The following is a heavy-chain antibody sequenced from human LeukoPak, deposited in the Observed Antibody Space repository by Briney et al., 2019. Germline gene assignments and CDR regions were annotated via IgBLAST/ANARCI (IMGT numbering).Heavy chain of an antibody. CDR3: ARGEIGYYGSGSYYNEKFDY. D-gene: IGHD3-10*01. CDR1: GFTFSSYS. Sequence: GGSLRLSCAASGFTFSSYSMNWVRQAPGKGLEWFSSISSSSSYIYYADSVKGRFTISRDNAKNSLYLQMNSLRPEDTAVYYCARGEIGYYGSGSYYNEKFDYWDQGTLVTVSS. J-gene: IGHJ4*02. V-gene: IGHV3-21*01. CDR2: ISSSSSYI.